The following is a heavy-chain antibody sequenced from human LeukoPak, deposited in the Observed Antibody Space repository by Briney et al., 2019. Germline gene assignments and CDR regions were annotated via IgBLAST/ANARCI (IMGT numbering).Heavy chain of an antibody. CDR2: ISSSGSTI. J-gene: IGHJ4*02. Sequence: PGGSLRLSCAASGFTFSDYYMSWIRQAPGKGLKWVSYISSSGSTIYYADSVKGRFTISRDNAKNSLYLQMNSLRAEDTAVYCCARDVGYCTNGVCYLDYWGQGTLVTVSS. CDR3: ARDVGYCTNGVCYLDY. V-gene: IGHV3-11*04. D-gene: IGHD2-8*01. CDR1: GFTFSDYY.